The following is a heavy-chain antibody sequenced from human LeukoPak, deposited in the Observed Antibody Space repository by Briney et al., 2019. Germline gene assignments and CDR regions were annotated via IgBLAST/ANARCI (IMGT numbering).Heavy chain of an antibody. CDR3: AKCVGPYNWNRLRGPQNWFDP. CDR1: GFTFSSYA. J-gene: IGHJ5*02. CDR2: ISGSGGST. Sequence: HPGGSLRLSCAASGFTFSSYAMSWVRQAPGKGLEWVSAISGSGGSTYYADSVKGRFTISRDNSKNTLYLQMNSLRAEDTAVYYCAKCVGPYNWNRLRGPQNWFDPWGQGTLVTVSS. V-gene: IGHV3-23*01. D-gene: IGHD1-20*01.